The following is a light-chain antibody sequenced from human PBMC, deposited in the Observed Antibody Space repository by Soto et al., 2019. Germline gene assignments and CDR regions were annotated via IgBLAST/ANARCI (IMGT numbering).Light chain of an antibody. CDR1: QSVSSY. CDR3: QQYNSYRT. J-gene: IGKJ1*01. Sequence: EIVFTDSPATLSLSPGERATLSCRASQSVSSYLAWYQQKPGQAPRLLIYDASNRATGIPARFSGSGSGTDFTLTISSLQSEDFAIYSCQQYNSYRTFGQGTKVDIK. CDR2: DAS. V-gene: IGKV3-11*01.